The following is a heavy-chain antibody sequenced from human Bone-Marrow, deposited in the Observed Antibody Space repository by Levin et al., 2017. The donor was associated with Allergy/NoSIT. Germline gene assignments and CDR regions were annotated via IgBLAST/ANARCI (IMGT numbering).Heavy chain of an antibody. CDR2: INWNGGST. D-gene: IGHD3-9*01. Sequence: GGSLRLSCAASGFTFDDYGMSWVRQAPGKGLEWVSGINWNGGSTGYADSVKGRFTISRDNAKNSLYLQMNSLRAEDTALYYCARVGSLRGYYDILTGYNYYYYYMDVWGKGTTVTVSS. CDR3: ARVGSLRGYYDILTGYNYYYYYMDV. CDR1: GFTFDDYG. J-gene: IGHJ6*03. V-gene: IGHV3-20*04.